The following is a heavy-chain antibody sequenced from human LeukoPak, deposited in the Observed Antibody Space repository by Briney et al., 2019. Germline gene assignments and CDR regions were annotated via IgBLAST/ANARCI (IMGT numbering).Heavy chain of an antibody. CDR2: ISGGGSST. CDR1: GFTFSNYA. CDR3: AKDGATVTTDAFDI. V-gene: IGHV3-23*01. Sequence: GGSLRRSCAASGFTFSNYAMSWVRQAPGNGLEWVSVISGGGSSTYYADAVKGRFTISRDNSKNTLYLQMNSLRAEDTAVYYCAKDGATVTTDAFDIWGQGTVVTVSS. D-gene: IGHD4-17*01. J-gene: IGHJ3*02.